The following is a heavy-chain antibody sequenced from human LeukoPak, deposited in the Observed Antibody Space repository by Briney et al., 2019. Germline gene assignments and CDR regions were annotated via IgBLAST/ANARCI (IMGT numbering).Heavy chain of an antibody. V-gene: IGHV4-59*08. CDR2: ISYSGTT. CDR1: GGSINTYY. J-gene: IGHJ3*02. Sequence: SETLSFNCTVSGGSINTYYWSWIRQPPGKRLEWIGHISYSGTTYYNPSLKSRVTMSVDISTQFSMRLTSVTAADTALYYCARGGYSGYDDRDAFDIWGRGTMVSVSS. CDR3: ARGGYSGYDDRDAFDI. D-gene: IGHD5-12*01.